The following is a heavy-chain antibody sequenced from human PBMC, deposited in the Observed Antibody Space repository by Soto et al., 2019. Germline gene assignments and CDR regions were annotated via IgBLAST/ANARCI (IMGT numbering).Heavy chain of an antibody. CDR3: ARGDGMTTVTTIPFDY. CDR2: ISSSSSYI. J-gene: IGHJ4*02. Sequence: GGSRRLSCAASGFTFSSYSMNWVRQAPGKGLEWVSSISSSSSYIYYADSVKGRFTISRDNAKNSLYLQMNSLRAKDTAVYYCARGDGMTTVTTIPFDYWGQGTLVTVSS. V-gene: IGHV3-21*01. CDR1: GFTFSSYS. D-gene: IGHD4-4*01.